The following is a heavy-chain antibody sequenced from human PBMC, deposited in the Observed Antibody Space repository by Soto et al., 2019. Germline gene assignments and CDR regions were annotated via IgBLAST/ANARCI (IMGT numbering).Heavy chain of an antibody. D-gene: IGHD3-9*01. Sequence: SETLSLTCTASGGSVRSDSHYWSWIRQPPGKGLEWIGYIYNSGRNNDNPSLKSRVTLSVDTSKNQFSLQLSSVTAADTAVYYCARGTHYDILTGYYTYDYWGQGTLVTVSS. CDR1: GGSVRSDSHY. CDR3: ARGTHYDILTGYYTYDY. J-gene: IGHJ4*02. CDR2: IYNSGRN. V-gene: IGHV4-61*01.